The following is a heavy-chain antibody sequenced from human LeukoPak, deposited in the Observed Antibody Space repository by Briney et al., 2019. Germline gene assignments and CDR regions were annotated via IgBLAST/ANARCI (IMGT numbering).Heavy chain of an antibody. Sequence: GGSLRLSCAASGFTFSSYWMSWVRQAPGKGLEWVANIKQDGSEKYYVDSVKGRFTISRDNAKNSLYLQMNSLRAEDTAVYYCTRDSRPYDFWSGSYYYYYMDVWGKGTTVTVSS. J-gene: IGHJ6*03. CDR3: TRDSRPYDFWSGSYYYYYMDV. D-gene: IGHD3-3*01. CDR2: IKQDGSEK. CDR1: GFTFSSYW. V-gene: IGHV3-7*01.